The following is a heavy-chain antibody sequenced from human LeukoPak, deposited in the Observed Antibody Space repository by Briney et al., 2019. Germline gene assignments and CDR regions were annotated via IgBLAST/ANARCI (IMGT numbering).Heavy chain of an antibody. Sequence: SETLSLTCTVSGGSISSYLWSWIRQPPGKGLEWIGYIYYSGSTNYNPSLKSRVTISVDTSKNQFSLKLSSVTAADTAVCYCASARLGSGLEGAFDIWGQGTMVTVSS. V-gene: IGHV4-59*01. CDR2: IYYSGST. J-gene: IGHJ3*02. CDR3: ASARLGSGLEGAFDI. D-gene: IGHD6-25*01. CDR1: GGSISSYL.